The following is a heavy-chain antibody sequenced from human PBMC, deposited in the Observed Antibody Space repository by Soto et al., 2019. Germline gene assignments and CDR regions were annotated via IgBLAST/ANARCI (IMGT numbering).Heavy chain of an antibody. CDR1: GFTFDDYA. Sequence: PGGSLRLSCAASGFTFDDYAMHWVRQAPGKGLEWVSGISWNSGSIGYADSVKGRFTISRDNAKNSLYLQMNSLRAEDTALYYCAKDSIAAAGNYFGSPAFVFDYWGQGTLVTVSS. V-gene: IGHV3-9*01. CDR3: AKDSIAAAGNYFGSPAFVFDY. CDR2: ISWNSGSI. J-gene: IGHJ4*02. D-gene: IGHD6-13*01.